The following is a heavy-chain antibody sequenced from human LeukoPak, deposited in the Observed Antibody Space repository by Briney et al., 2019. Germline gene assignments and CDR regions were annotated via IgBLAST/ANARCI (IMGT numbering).Heavy chain of an antibody. D-gene: IGHD6-13*01. CDR2: IIPILGIA. Sequence: GASVKVSCKASGGTFSSYAISWVRQAPGQGLEWMGRIIPILGIANYAQKFQGRVTITADKSTSTAYMELSSLRSEDTAVYYCARTGIAEGAGLFDYWGQGTLVTVSS. CDR1: GGTFSSYA. J-gene: IGHJ4*02. CDR3: ARTGIAEGAGLFDY. V-gene: IGHV1-69*04.